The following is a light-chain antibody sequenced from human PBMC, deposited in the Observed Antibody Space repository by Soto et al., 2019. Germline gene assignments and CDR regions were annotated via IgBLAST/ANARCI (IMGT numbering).Light chain of an antibody. CDR1: SSDVGSYKY. J-gene: IGLJ2*01. Sequence: QSALTQPPSASGSPGQSVTISCTGTSSDVGSYKYVSWYQQHPGKAPKLMIYEVSQRPSGVPDRFSGSKSGNTASLTVSGLQADDEADYYCSSYAGSNNPVVFGGGTKVTVL. V-gene: IGLV2-8*01. CDR3: SSYAGSNNPVV. CDR2: EVS.